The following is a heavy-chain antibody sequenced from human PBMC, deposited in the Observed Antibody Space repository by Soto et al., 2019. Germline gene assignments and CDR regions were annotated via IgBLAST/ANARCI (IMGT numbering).Heavy chain of an antibody. CDR3: ARDLNERVTPEGPNNWFDP. Sequence: ASVKVSCKASGGTFSSYAISWVRQAPGQGIEWMGGIIPIFGTANYAQKFQGRVTITADESTSTAYMELSSLRSEYTAVYYCARDLNERVTPEGPNNWFDPWGQGTLVTVSS. J-gene: IGHJ5*02. D-gene: IGHD2-21*02. V-gene: IGHV1-69*13. CDR2: IIPIFGTA. CDR1: GGTFSSYA.